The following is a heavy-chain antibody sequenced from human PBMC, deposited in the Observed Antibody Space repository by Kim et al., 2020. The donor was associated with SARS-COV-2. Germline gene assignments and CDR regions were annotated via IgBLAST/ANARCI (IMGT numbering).Heavy chain of an antibody. CDR1: GFTFSSYG. CDR3: AGGSDYYYYMDV. Sequence: GGSLRLSCAASGFTFSSYGMHWVRQAPGKGLEWVAVISYDGSNKYYADSVKGRFTISRDNSKNTLYLQMNSLRAEDTAVYYCAGGSDYYYYMDVWGKGTTVTVSS. J-gene: IGHJ6*03. V-gene: IGHV3-30*03. CDR2: ISYDGSNK.